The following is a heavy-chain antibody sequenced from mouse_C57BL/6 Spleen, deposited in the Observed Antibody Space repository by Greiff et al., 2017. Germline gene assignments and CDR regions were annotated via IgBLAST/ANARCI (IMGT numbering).Heavy chain of an antibody. CDR3: ARAYYGSLYYFDY. CDR1: GFTFSSYA. J-gene: IGHJ2*01. V-gene: IGHV5-4*01. Sequence: EVQLVESGGGLVKPGGSLKLSCAASGFTFSSYAMSWVRQTPEKRLEWVATISDGGSYTYYPDNLKGRFTISRDNAQNNLYLQMIHLKSEDTAMYYCARAYYGSLYYFDYWGQGTTRTGSS. CDR2: ISDGGSYT. D-gene: IGHD1-1*01.